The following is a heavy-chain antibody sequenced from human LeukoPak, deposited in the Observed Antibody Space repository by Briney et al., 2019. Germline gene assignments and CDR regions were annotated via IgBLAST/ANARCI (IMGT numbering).Heavy chain of an antibody. CDR3: ARDVRYCSSTSCYNPGPIDAFDI. V-gene: IGHV4-59*01. D-gene: IGHD2-2*02. CDR2: IYYSGST. J-gene: IGHJ3*02. Sequence: SETLSLTCTVSGGSISSYCWSWIRQPPGKGLEWIRYIYYSGSTNYNPSLKSRVTISVDTSKNQFSLKLSSVTAADTAVYYCARDVRYCSSTSCYNPGPIDAFDIWGQGTMVTVSS. CDR1: GGSISSYC.